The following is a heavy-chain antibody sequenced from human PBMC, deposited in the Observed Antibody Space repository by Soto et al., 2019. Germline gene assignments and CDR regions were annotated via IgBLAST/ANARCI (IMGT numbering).Heavy chain of an antibody. CDR3: ARGGSMDTAMVMPYYYYYYGMDV. Sequence: SVKVSCKASGGTFSSYAISWVRQALGQGLEWMGGIIPIFGTANYAQKFQGRVTITADESTSTAYMELSSLRSEDTAVYYCARGGSMDTAMVMPYYYYYYGMDVWGQGTTVTVSS. D-gene: IGHD5-18*01. V-gene: IGHV1-69*13. J-gene: IGHJ6*02. CDR1: GGTFSSYA. CDR2: IIPIFGTA.